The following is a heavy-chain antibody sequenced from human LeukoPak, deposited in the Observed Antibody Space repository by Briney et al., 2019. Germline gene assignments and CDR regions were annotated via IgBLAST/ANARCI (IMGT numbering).Heavy chain of an antibody. V-gene: IGHV1-2*02. D-gene: IGHD3-22*01. CDR1: GYTFTGYY. Sequence: ASVKVSCKASGYTFTGYYMQWVRQAPGQGLEWMGWIDPNSGGTNYAQKFQGRVTMTRDTSISTAYMELSRLRSDDTAVYYCARDEGMSSGSVSDYWGQGTLVTVSS. CDR2: IDPNSGGT. J-gene: IGHJ4*02. CDR3: ARDEGMSSGSVSDY.